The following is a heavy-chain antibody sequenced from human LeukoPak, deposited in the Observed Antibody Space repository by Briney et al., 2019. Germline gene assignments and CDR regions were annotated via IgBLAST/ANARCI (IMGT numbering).Heavy chain of an antibody. Sequence: GGSLRLSCAASGFTFSSYAMSWVRQAPGKGLEWVSAISGSGGSTYYADSVKGRFTISRDNSKNTLYLQMNSLRAEDTAVYYCAKANRREHLDWLSYTHFDYWGQGTLVTVSS. CDR2: ISGSGGST. CDR1: GFTFSSYA. D-gene: IGHD3-9*01. J-gene: IGHJ4*02. V-gene: IGHV3-23*01. CDR3: AKANRREHLDWLSYTHFDY.